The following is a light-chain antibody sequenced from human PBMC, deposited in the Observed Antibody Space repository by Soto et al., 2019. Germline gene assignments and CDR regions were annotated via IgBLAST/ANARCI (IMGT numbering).Light chain of an antibody. V-gene: IGKV3-15*01. CDR3: QQYDDWPPIT. J-gene: IGKJ5*01. CDR2: GAS. CDR1: QSVGSN. Sequence: EMVMRQSPATLSVSPGARATLSCRTSQSVGSNVAWYQQKPGQVPRLLIYGASTRATGIPARFSASGSGTEFTLTITGLQSEDSALYHCQQYDDWPPITFGQGTRLEIK.